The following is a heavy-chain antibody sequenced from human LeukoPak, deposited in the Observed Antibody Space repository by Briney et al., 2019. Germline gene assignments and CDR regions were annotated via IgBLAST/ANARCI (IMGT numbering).Heavy chain of an antibody. Sequence: ASQTLSLACTVSGGSISSGGYYWSWIRQHPGKGLEWIGYIYYSGSTYYNPSLKSRVTISVATSKNQFSLKLSSVTAADTPVYYCARDSDSSGYYYWGQGTLVTVSS. D-gene: IGHD3-22*01. V-gene: IGHV4-31*03. J-gene: IGHJ4*02. CDR2: IYYSGST. CDR1: GGSISSGGYY. CDR3: ARDSDSSGYYY.